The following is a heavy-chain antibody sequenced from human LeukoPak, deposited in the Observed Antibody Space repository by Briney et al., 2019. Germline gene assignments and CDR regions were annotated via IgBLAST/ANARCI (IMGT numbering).Heavy chain of an antibody. CDR1: GFTFSSYS. CDR3: ARGYSGYANFDY. V-gene: IGHV3-21*01. D-gene: IGHD5-12*01. CDR2: SSSSYI. J-gene: IGHJ4*02. Sequence: GGSLRLSCAASGFTFSSYSMNWVRQAPGKGLEWVSSSSSSYIYYAYSVKGRFTISRDNANNSLYLQMNSLRAEDTAVYYCARGYSGYANFDYWGQGTLVTVSS.